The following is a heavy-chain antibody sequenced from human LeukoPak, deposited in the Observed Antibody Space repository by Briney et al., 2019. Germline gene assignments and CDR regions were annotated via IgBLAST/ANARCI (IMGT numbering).Heavy chain of an antibody. V-gene: IGHV3-9*01. D-gene: IGHD2-15*01. J-gene: IGHJ2*01. CDR1: GFTFDDYA. CDR2: ISWNSGGI. Sequence: GRSLRLSCAASGFTFDDYAMHWVRQAPGKGLEWVSGISWNSGGIGYADSVKGRFTISRDNAKNSLYLQMNSLRAEDTALYYCAKAGYNCSGGSCYSYWYFDLWGRGTLVTVSS. CDR3: AKAGYNCSGGSCYSYWYFDL.